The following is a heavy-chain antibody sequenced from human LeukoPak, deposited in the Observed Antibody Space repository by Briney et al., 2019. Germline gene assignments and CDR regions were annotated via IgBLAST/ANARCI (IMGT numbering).Heavy chain of an antibody. CDR3: ARAFLLLERLLSPQFDY. CDR2: IKRDGTEK. Sequence: GGSLRLSCAASGFTFSDYWMSWVRQAPGKGLEWVANIKRDGTEKYHVDSLKGRFTISRDNAKNSVYLQMNNLRVEDTAVYYCARAFLLLERLLSPQFDYWGQGTLVTVSS. D-gene: IGHD3-3*01. J-gene: IGHJ4*02. CDR1: GFTFSDYW. V-gene: IGHV3-7*01.